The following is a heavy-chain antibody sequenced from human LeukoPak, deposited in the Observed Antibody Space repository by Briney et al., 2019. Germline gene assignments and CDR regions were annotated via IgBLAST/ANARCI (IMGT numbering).Heavy chain of an antibody. CDR3: ASTNRLDY. D-gene: IGHD2/OR15-2a*01. CDR2: TSDSGRST. J-gene: IGHJ4*02. V-gene: IGHV3-23*01. Sequence: PGGSLRLSCAASGFTFSSYAMSWVRQAPGMGLEWVSATSDSGRSTFYADSVKGRFTISRDNAKNTLYLQMNSLRAEDTAVYYCASTNRLDYWGQGTLVTVSS. CDR1: GFTFSSYA.